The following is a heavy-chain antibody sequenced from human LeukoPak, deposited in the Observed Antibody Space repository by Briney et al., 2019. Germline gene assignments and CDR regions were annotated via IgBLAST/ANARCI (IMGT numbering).Heavy chain of an antibody. CDR1: GASISSSSYY. Sequence: SETLSLTCTVSGASISSSSYYWGWIRQPPGKGLEWIGTIYYSGSTFYNPSLKSRVTISVDTSKNQFSLNLSSVTAADTAVYYCARSYDVLTGRPLDNWGQGTLVTVSS. J-gene: IGHJ4*02. CDR3: ARSYDVLTGRPLDN. D-gene: IGHD3-9*01. V-gene: IGHV4-39*01. CDR2: IYYSGST.